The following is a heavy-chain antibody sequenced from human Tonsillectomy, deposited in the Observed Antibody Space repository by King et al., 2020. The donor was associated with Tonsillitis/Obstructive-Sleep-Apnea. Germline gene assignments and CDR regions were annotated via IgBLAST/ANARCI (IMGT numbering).Heavy chain of an antibody. V-gene: IGHV3-33*01. CDR2: IWYDGSNK. J-gene: IGHJ6*03. CDR1: GFTFSSYG. D-gene: IGHD3-9*01. CDR3: ARVDILTGYDYYMDV. Sequence: VQLVESGGGVVQPGRSLRLSCAASGFTFSSYGMHWVRQAPGKGLEWVAVIWYDGSNKNYADSVKGRFTISRDNSKNTLYLQMNSLRAEDTAVYYCARVDILTGYDYYMDVWGKGTTVTVSS.